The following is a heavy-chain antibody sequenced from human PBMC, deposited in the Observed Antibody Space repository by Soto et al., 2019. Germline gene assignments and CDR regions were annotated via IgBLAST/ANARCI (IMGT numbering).Heavy chain of an antibody. J-gene: IGHJ3*02. CDR1: GGSVSSGGYF. Sequence: QVQLQESGPGLVKPSEPQSLTCTSSGGSVSSGGYFWSWLRQPPGKGLEWIGGIYDSGSTLYNPSLKSRVTITVATYKNQFSLILSAVTAGDRAVYYCARYTGGRDAFHIWGQGTMVTVSS. D-gene: IGHD7-27*01. CDR3: ARYTGGRDAFHI. CDR2: IYDSGST. V-gene: IGHV4-61*08.